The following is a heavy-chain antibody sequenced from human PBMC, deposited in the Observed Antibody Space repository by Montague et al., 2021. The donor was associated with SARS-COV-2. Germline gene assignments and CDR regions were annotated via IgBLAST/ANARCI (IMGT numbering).Heavy chain of an antibody. J-gene: IGHJ4*02. CDR2: IYDSDTT. V-gene: IGHV4-61*01. CDR3: ARAANILSGFYNHPFEY. Sequence: SETLSLTCTVSGGSVISDTYFWSWIRQPPGKGLGWIAYIYDSDTTNNNPSFWSRVSMSSDRPKNQFSLKLTSVTPADTAVYYCARAANILSGFYNHPFEYWGQGILVTVSS. D-gene: IGHD3-9*01. CDR1: GGSVISDTYF.